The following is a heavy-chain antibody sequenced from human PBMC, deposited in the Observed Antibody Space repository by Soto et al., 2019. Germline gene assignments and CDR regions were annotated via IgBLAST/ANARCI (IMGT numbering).Heavy chain of an antibody. Sequence: SETLSLTCTGSGGSISSYYWSWIRQPPGKGLEWIGYIHYSGTTNYNPSLKSRVTISVDTSKNQFSLKLSSVTAADTAVYYCARDGGSVGAHFDYWGQGAPVTVSS. V-gene: IGHV4-59*01. CDR3: ARDGGSVGAHFDY. D-gene: IGHD1-26*01. J-gene: IGHJ4*02. CDR2: IHYSGTT. CDR1: GGSISSYY.